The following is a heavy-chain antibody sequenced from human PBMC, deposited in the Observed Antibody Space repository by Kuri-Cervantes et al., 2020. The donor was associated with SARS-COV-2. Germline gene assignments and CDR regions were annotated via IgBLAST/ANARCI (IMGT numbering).Heavy chain of an antibody. CDR3: ARFRDGEEDYYYYYGMDV. CDR2: TNAGNGNT. J-gene: IGHJ6*02. V-gene: IGHV1-3*01. Sequence: ASVKVSCKASGYRFSTYAMHWVRQAPGQRLEWMGWTNAGNGNTKYSQKFQGRVTITRDTSASTAYMELSSLRSEGTAVYYCARFRDGEEDYYYYYGMDVWGQGTTVTVSS. D-gene: IGHD3-10*01. CDR1: GYRFSTYA.